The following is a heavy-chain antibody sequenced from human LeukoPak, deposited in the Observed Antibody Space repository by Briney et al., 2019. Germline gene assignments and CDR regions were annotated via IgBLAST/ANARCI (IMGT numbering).Heavy chain of an antibody. V-gene: IGHV4-30-4*01. CDR1: GGSISSGDYY. D-gene: IGHD2-2*02. CDR2: IYYSGST. CDR3: ASYCSSTSCYTWGFDY. J-gene: IGHJ4*02. Sequence: SETLSLTCTVSGGSISSGDYYWSWIRQPPGKGLEWIGYIYYSGSTYYNPSLKSRVTISVDTSKSQFSLKLSSVTAADTAVYYCASYCSSTSCYTWGFDYWGQGTLVTVSS.